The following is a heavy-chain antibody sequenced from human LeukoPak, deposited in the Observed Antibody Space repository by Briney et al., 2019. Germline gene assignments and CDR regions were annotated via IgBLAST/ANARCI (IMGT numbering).Heavy chain of an antibody. CDR3: ATHGMVRGKRWFDP. J-gene: IGHJ5*02. CDR1: GGTFSSYA. CDR2: IIPIFGTA. V-gene: IGHV1-69*13. Sequence: ASVKVSCRASGGTFSSYAISWVRQAPGQGLEWMGGIIPIFGTANYAQKFQGRVTITADESTSTAYMELSSLRSEDTAVYYCATHGMVRGKRWFDPWGQGTLVTVSS. D-gene: IGHD3-10*01.